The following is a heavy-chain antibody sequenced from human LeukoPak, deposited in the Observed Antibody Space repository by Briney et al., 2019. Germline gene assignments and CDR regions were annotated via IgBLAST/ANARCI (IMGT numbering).Heavy chain of an antibody. CDR1: GFIFNYYA. D-gene: IGHD6-19*01. CDR3: AKSGYSSGWFRAFDI. V-gene: IGHV3-23*01. J-gene: IGHJ3*02. CDR2: ISGSDGST. Sequence: QPGGSLRLSCATSGFIFNYYAMSWVRQAPGKGLEWVSGISGSDGSTYYAGSVKGRFSISRDNSKKTLFLQMNSLRAEDTAVYYSAKSGYSSGWFRAFDIWGQGTLVTVSS.